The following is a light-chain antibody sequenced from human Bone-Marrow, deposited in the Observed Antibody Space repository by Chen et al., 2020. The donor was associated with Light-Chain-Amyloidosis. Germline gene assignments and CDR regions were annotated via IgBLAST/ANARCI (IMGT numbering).Light chain of an antibody. CDR1: DFPTKY. J-gene: IGLJ2*01. CDR3: QSADSSGTYEVI. V-gene: IGLV3-25*03. Sequence: SYEPSQPTSLTESPGQPACTTWSGDDFPTKYAYWYQQKPGKAPVLVIHRDTERPSGISERFSGSSSGTTATLTISGVQAEDEADYHCQSADSSGTYEVIFGGGTKLTVL. CDR2: RDT.